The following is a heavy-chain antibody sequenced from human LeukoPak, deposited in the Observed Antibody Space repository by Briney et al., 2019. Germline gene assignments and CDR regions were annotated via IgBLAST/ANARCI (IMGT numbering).Heavy chain of an antibody. CDR3: ARDLTGYSSSRSGSY. D-gene: IGHD6-13*01. CDR1: GFTVSSNY. J-gene: IGHJ4*02. V-gene: IGHV3-53*01. Sequence: GGSLRLSCAASGFTVSSNYMSWVRQAPGKGLEWVSVIYSGGSTYYADSVKGRFTISRDNSKNTLYLQMNSLRAEDTAVYYCARDLTGYSSSRSGSYWGQGTLVTVSS. CDR2: IYSGGST.